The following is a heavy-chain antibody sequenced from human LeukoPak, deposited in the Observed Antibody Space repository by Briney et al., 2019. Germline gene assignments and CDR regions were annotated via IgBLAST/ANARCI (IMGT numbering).Heavy chain of an antibody. CDR1: GFTFSSRW. Sequence: GGSLRLSCAASGFTFSSRWMGWVRQAPGEGREGVANIKNDGSTQYYVGSVKGRFTISRDNARNSLFLQMNSLRAEDTAVYYCAKHGDYSSEDWGQGTLVTVSS. V-gene: IGHV3-7*01. CDR2: IKNDGSTQ. D-gene: IGHD4-17*01. J-gene: IGHJ4*02. CDR3: AKHGDYSSED.